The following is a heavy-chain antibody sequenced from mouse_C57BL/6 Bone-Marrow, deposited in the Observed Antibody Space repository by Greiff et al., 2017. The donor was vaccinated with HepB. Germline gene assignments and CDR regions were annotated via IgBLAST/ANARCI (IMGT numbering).Heavy chain of an antibody. V-gene: IGHV1-81*01. Sequence: VKLMESGAELARPGASVKLSCKASGYTFTSYGISWVKQRTGQGLEWIGEIYPRSGNNYYNEKFKGKATLTADKSSSTAYMELRSLTSEDSAVYFCAKGTTVERSYYFDYWGQGTTLTGSS. CDR2: IYPRSGNN. J-gene: IGHJ2*01. CDR3: AKGTTVERSYYFDY. D-gene: IGHD1-1*01. CDR1: GYTFTSYG.